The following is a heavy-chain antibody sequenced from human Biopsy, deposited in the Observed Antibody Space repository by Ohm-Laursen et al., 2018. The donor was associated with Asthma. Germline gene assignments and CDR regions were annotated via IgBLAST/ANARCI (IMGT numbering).Heavy chain of an antibody. Sequence: SLRFSCAASGFTFSSYAMHWVRQAPGKGLEWVAVISYDGSNKYYADSVKGRFTISRDNSKNTVYLDISSLRIEDTAVFYCGIVVAANPFQGDCWGQGTLVTVSS. V-gene: IGHV3-30-3*01. CDR1: GFTFSSYA. D-gene: IGHD2-15*01. CDR2: ISYDGSNK. J-gene: IGHJ4*02. CDR3: GIVVAANPFQGDC.